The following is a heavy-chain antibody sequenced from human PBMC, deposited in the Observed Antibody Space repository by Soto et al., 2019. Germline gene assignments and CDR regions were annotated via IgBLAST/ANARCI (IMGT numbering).Heavy chain of an antibody. D-gene: IGHD3-22*01. Sequence: ASVQVSCKAPDYMLRTYGISWVRQAPGKGIECMGCISTYNGNTKYGQKFQGRVTLTTETSTSTVYMDLRSLRFDDTDVYYCARGAEDYYYENGGYYSSSTFDYWG. CDR2: ISTYNGNT. CDR3: ARGAEDYYYENGGYYSSSTFDY. J-gene: IGHJ4*01. CDR1: DYMLRTYG. V-gene: IGHV1-18*01.